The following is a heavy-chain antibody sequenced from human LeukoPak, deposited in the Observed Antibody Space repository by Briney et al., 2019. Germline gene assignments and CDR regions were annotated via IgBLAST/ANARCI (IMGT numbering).Heavy chain of an antibody. Sequence: ASVKVSCKASGYTFTGYYMHWVRQAPGQGLEWMGWINPNSGGTNYAQKFQGRVTKTRDTSISTAYMELSRLRSDDTAVYYCARGDAAAGTWHFGYWGQGTLVTVSS. CDR3: ARGDAAAGTWHFGY. CDR1: GYTFTGYY. D-gene: IGHD6-13*01. V-gene: IGHV1-2*02. J-gene: IGHJ4*02. CDR2: INPNSGGT.